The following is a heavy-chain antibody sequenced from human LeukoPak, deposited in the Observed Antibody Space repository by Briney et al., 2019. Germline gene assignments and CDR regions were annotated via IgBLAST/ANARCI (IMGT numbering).Heavy chain of an antibody. CDR3: ARGGATTFGLWGNAFDI. D-gene: IGHD3-3*01. CDR2: IKQDGSEK. V-gene: IGHV3-7*01. CDR1: GFTFSSYW. Sequence: PGGSLRLSCAASGFTFSSYWMTWVRQAPGKGGEWVANIKQDGSEKYYVDSVKGRFTISRDNAQNSVYLQMNSLRAEDTAIYYCARGGATTFGLWGNAFDIWGQGTMVIVSS. J-gene: IGHJ3*02.